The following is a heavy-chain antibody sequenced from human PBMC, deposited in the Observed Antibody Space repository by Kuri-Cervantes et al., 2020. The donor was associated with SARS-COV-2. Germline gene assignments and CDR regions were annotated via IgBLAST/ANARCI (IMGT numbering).Heavy chain of an antibody. CDR1: GGSSSSYY. Sequence: LRLSCTVSGGSSSSYYWIWIRQPPGKGLECIGYIYYSGSTNYNPSLKSRVTISVYTSKNQFSLKLSSVTAADTAVYYCARVAAGYFDYWGQGTLVTVSS. CDR2: IYYSGST. J-gene: IGHJ4*02. CDR3: ARVAAGYFDY. V-gene: IGHV4-59*08. D-gene: IGHD6-25*01.